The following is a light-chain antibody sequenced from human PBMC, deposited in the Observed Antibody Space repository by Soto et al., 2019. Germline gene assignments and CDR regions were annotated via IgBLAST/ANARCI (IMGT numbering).Light chain of an antibody. CDR2: GAS. V-gene: IGKV3-15*01. CDR3: QQYNNWPPMYT. J-gene: IGKJ2*01. Sequence: EVVLTQSPATLSVSPGDRATLSCRATQSVSRNLAWYQQKPGQAPRLLIYGASTRVAGVPDRISGSGSGTEFTLTISNLQSEDFAIYYCQQYNNWPPMYTLGQGTKVDI. CDR1: QSVSRN.